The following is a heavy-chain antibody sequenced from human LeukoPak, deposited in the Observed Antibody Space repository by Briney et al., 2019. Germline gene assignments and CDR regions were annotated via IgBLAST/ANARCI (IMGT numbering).Heavy chain of an antibody. CDR2: ISYDGSNK. V-gene: IGHV3-30*04. D-gene: IGHD1-26*01. CDR1: GFTFSSYA. J-gene: IGHJ4*02. Sequence: GRSLRLSCAASGFTFSSYAMHWVRQAPGKGLEWVAVISYDGSNKYYADSVKGRFTISRDNSKNTLYLQMNSLRAEDTAVYYCAKDRGGSGSYYLFDYWGQGTLVTVSS. CDR3: AKDRGGSGSYYLFDY.